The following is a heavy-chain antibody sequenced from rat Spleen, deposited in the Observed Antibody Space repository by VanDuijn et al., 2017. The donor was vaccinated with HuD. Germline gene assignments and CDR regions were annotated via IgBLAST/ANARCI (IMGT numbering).Heavy chain of an antibody. CDR1: GFTFSNYY. J-gene: IGHJ2*01. D-gene: IGHD1-12*02. V-gene: IGHV5-25*01. CDR2: ISTGGGNT. CDR3: ARHTLDGSYYYGPFFDY. Sequence: EVQLVESGGGLVQPGRSMKLSCAASGFTFSNYYMAWVRQAPTKGLEWVASISTGGGNTYYRDSVKGRFTISRDNAKRTLYLQMDSLRSEDTATYYCARHTLDGSYYYGPFFDYWGQGVMVTVSS.